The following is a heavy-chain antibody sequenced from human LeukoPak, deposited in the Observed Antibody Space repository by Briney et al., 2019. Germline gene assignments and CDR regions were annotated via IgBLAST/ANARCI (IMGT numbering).Heavy chain of an antibody. V-gene: IGHV1-8*02. J-gene: IGHJ3*02. CDR3: ARGFQKHRKNDAFDI. Sequence: ASVKVSCKASGYTFTSCYMHWVRQATGQGLEWMGWMNPNSGDTGYAQKFQGRVTMTRNTSISTAYMELSSLRSEDTAVYYCARGFQKHRKNDAFDIWGQGTMVTVSS. CDR1: GYTFTSCY. CDR2: MNPNSGDT.